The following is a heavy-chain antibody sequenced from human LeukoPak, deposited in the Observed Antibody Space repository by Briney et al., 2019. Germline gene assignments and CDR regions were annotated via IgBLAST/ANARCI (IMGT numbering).Heavy chain of an antibody. CDR2: IWYDGRNK. Sequence: GRSLRLSCAASGFTFSSYGMHWVRQAPGKGLEWVAVIWYDGRNKYYADSVKGRFTISRDNSKNTLYLQMNSLRAEDTAVYYCARDSGGGWLQPPGDYWGQGTLVTVSS. CDR1: GFTFSSYG. D-gene: IGHD5-24*01. J-gene: IGHJ4*02. V-gene: IGHV3-33*01. CDR3: ARDSGGGWLQPPGDY.